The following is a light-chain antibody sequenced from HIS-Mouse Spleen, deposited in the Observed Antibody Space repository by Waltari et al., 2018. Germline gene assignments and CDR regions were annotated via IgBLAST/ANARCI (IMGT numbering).Light chain of an antibody. Sequence: IVLTQSPPTLSLSPGERPTLSCRASQSVSSYLAWYQQKPGQAPRLLIYDASNRATGIPARFSGSGSGTDFTLTISSLEPEDFAVYYCQQRSNWPHTFGQGTKLEIK. CDR1: QSVSSY. V-gene: IGKV3-11*01. J-gene: IGKJ2*01. CDR3: QQRSNWPHT. CDR2: DAS.